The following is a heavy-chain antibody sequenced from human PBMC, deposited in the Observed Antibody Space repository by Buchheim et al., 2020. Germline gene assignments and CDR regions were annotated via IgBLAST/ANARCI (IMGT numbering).Heavy chain of an antibody. CDR1: GGSISSSSYY. CDR3: ARHIYSSGWYGGGGDYFDY. D-gene: IGHD6-19*01. CDR2: IYYSGST. Sequence: QLQLQESGPGLVKPSETLSLTCTVSGGSISSSSYYWGWIRQPPGKGLEWIGSIYYSGSTYYNPSLKSRVTISVDTSKNQFSLKLSSVTAAETAVYYCARHIYSSGWYGGGGDYFDYWGQGTL. J-gene: IGHJ4*02. V-gene: IGHV4-39*01.